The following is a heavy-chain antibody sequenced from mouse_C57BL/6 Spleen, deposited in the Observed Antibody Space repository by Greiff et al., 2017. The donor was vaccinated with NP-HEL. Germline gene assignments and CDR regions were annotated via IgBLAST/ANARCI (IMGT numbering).Heavy chain of an antibody. D-gene: IGHD1-1*01. J-gene: IGHJ2*01. V-gene: IGHV1-52*01. CDR1: GYTFTSYW. CDR3: ARYGTTVRYFDY. CDR2: IDPSDSET. Sequence: QVQLQQPGAELVRPGSSVKLSCKASGYTFTSYWMHWVKQRPIQGLEWIGNIDPSDSETHYNQKFKDKATLTVDKSSSTAYMQLSSLTSEDSAVYYCARYGTTVRYFDYWGQGTTLTGSS.